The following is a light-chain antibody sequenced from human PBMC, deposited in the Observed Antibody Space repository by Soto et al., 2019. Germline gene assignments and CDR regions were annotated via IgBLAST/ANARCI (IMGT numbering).Light chain of an antibody. CDR1: QSVSSSY. CDR2: GAS. Sequence: EIVLTQSPGTLSLSPGERATLSCSASQSVSSSYLAWYQQKPGQAPRLLIYGASSRATGIPDRFSGSGSGTDFTLTISRLEPEDFAVYYCQQYGSSRATFGQGTKVDIK. V-gene: IGKV3-20*01. J-gene: IGKJ1*01. CDR3: QQYGSSRAT.